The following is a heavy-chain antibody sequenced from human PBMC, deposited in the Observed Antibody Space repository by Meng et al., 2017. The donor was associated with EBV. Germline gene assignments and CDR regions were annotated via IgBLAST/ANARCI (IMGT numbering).Heavy chain of an antibody. CDR3: ASESGRGFTPDY. CDR2: LIPMSDAP. J-gene: IGHJ4*02. CDR1: GGTFRSDA. D-gene: IGHD3-10*01. V-gene: IGHV1-69*01. Sequence: QGRLVPSGAEVKKPGSSVKVSCKTSGGTFRSDAISWVRQAPGQGLEWMGVLIPMSDAPHYAQKFQGRVPITADESTSTHYMDRSGLRSEDTAVYYCASESGRGFTPDYWGQGTLVTVSS.